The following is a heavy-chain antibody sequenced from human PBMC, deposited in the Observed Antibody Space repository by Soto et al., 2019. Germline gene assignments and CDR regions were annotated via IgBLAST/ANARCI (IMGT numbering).Heavy chain of an antibody. D-gene: IGHD6-6*01. V-gene: IGHV1-69*13. Sequence: SVKVSCKASGGTFSSYAISWVRQAPGQGLEWMGGIIPIFGTANYAQKFQGRVTITADESTSTAYMELSSLRSEDTAVYYCASIGGSSSSKFGIDYWGQGTLVTVSS. CDR3: ASIGGSSSSKFGIDY. J-gene: IGHJ4*02. CDR2: IIPIFGTA. CDR1: GGTFSSYA.